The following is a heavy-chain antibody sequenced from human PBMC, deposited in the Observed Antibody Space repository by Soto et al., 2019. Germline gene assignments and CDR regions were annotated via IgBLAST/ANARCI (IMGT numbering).Heavy chain of an antibody. D-gene: IGHD6-19*01. V-gene: IGHV3-23*01. CDR3: AKRAEYSSGWTLAYYFDY. CDR1: GFTFSSYA. J-gene: IGHJ4*02. Sequence: PGGSLRLSCAASGFTFSSYAMSWVRQAPGKGLEWVSAISGSGGSTYYADSVKGRFTISRDNSKNTLYLQMNSLRAEDTAVYYCAKRAEYSSGWTLAYYFDYWGQGTLVTVSS. CDR2: ISGSGGST.